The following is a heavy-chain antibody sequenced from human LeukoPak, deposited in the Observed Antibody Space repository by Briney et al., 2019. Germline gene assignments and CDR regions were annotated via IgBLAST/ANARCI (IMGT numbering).Heavy chain of an antibody. V-gene: IGHV3-21*06. J-gene: IGHJ6*02. Sequence: PGGSLRLSSAASGFTFSSYSMNWVRQAPGKGLEWVSSISSSSSYIYYADSVKGRFTISRDNAKNSLYLQMNSLRAEDTAVYYCARFGGGYGMDVWGQGTTVTVSS. D-gene: IGHD2-15*01. CDR1: GFTFSSYS. CDR2: ISSSSSYI. CDR3: ARFGGGYGMDV.